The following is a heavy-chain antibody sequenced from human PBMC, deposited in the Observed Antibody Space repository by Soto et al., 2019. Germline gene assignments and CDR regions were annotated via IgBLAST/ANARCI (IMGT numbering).Heavy chain of an antibody. CDR3: ALANYYYDSSGYGPEAFDI. CDR2: IYWDDDK. Sequence: QITLKESGPTLVKPTQTLTLTCTFSGFSLSTSGVGVGWIRQPPGKALEWLALIYWDDDKRYSPSLKSRLTTPQATXXNXAXXTMTTMDPVDTATYSCALANYYYDSSGYGPEAFDIWGQGPMVTVSS. CDR1: GFSLSTSGVG. J-gene: IGHJ3*02. V-gene: IGHV2-5*02. D-gene: IGHD3-22*01.